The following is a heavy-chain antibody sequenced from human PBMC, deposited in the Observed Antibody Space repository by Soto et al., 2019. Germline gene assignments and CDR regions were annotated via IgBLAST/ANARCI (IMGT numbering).Heavy chain of an antibody. D-gene: IGHD3-22*01. CDR2: VSKSDYT. J-gene: IGHJ4*02. CDR1: GFYFNNYG. CDR3: AREDSIIITAVSDF. V-gene: IGHV3-21*01. Sequence: PGGSLRLSCAVSGFYFNNYGINWVRQAPGKGLEWVSSVSKSDYTYYSDSVKGRFTISRDNAKNSVSLQMNSLRAEDTAVYYCAREDSIIITAVSDFWGQGPRVTVSS.